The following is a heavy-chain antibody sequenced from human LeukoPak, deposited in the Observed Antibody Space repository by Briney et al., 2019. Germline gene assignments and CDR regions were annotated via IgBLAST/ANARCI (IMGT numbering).Heavy chain of an antibody. D-gene: IGHD1-26*01. V-gene: IGHV3-53*03. Sequence: GGSLRLSCAASGRTVIAICVSWIRQTPGRGLEWVSSIYSDGDTYYTNSVKGRFTISRDNSKTRVYLQMNTLTAEATARYYCAIAPFTRIVGSLHIGGPETLVTVSS. J-gene: IGHJ4*03. CDR1: GRTVIAIC. CDR2: IYSDGDT. CDR3: AIAPFTRIVGSLHI.